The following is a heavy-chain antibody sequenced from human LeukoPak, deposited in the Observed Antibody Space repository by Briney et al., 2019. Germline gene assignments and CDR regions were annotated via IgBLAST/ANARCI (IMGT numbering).Heavy chain of an antibody. Sequence: TSETLSLTCTVSGGSISSYYWSWIRQPPGKGLEWIGYIYYSGSTNYNPSLKSRVTISVDTSKNQFSLKLSSVTAADTAVYYCARDSSSWYEYYFDYWGQGTLVTVSS. CDR2: IYYSGST. J-gene: IGHJ4*02. CDR1: GGSISSYY. D-gene: IGHD6-13*01. V-gene: IGHV4-59*01. CDR3: ARDSSSWYEYYFDY.